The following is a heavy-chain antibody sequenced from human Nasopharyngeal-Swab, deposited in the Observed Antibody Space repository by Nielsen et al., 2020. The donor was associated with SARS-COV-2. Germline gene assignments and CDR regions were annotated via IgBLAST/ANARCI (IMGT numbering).Heavy chain of an antibody. Sequence: SETLSLTCTVSGGSTSTTNWNWIPQPPGKGLEWIGYIYNSGSTNYNPSLKSRVTISVDTSKNQFSLKLSSVTAADTAVYYCTRDMGATPAFDIWGQGTMVTVSS. CDR2: IYNSGST. J-gene: IGHJ3*02. CDR1: GGSTSTTN. V-gene: IGHV4-59*13. D-gene: IGHD1-26*01. CDR3: TRDMGATPAFDI.